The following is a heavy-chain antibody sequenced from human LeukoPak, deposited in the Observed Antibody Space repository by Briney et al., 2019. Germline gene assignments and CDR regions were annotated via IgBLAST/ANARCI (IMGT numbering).Heavy chain of an antibody. CDR2: IIPIFGTA. Sequence: GASVKVSCKASGYTFTSYAISWVRQAPGQGLEWMGGIIPIFGTANYAQKFQGRVTITADASTSTAYMELSSLRSEDTAVYYCARDSAYYGSGNRAFDIWGQGTMVTVSS. CDR3: ARDSAYYGSGNRAFDI. CDR1: GYTFTSYA. V-gene: IGHV1-69*13. J-gene: IGHJ3*02. D-gene: IGHD3-10*01.